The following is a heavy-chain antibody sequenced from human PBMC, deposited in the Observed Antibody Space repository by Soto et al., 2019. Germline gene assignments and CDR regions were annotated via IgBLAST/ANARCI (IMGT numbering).Heavy chain of an antibody. CDR1: GGTFSSYA. V-gene: IGHV1-69*13. CDR2: IIPIFGTA. J-gene: IGHJ4*02. CDR3: ARAGVYSSSWYYFDY. Sequence: GASVKLSCKASGGTFSSYAISWVRQAPGQGLEWMGGIIPIFGTANYAQKFQGRVTITADESTSTAYMELSSLRSEDTAVYYCARAGVYSSSWYYFDYWGQGTLVTVSS. D-gene: IGHD6-13*01.